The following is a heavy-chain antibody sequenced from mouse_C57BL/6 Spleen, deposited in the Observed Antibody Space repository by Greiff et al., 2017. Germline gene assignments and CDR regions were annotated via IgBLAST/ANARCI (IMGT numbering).Heavy chain of an antibody. V-gene: IGHV1-15*01. D-gene: IGHD1-1*01. J-gene: IGHJ4*01. CDR3: TRWDGSSYDYAMDY. Sequence: LQQSGAELVRPGASVTLSCKASGYTFTDYEMHWVKQTPVHGLEWIGAIDPETGGTAYNQKFKGKAILTADKSSSTAYMELRSLTSEDSAVYYCTRWDGSSYDYAMDYWGQGTSVTVSS. CDR1: GYTFTDYE. CDR2: IDPETGGT.